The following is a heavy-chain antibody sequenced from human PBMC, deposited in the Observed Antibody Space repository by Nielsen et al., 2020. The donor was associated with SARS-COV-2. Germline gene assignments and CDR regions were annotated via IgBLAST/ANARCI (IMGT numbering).Heavy chain of an antibody. V-gene: IGHV3-73*01. Sequence: GGSLRLSCAASGFTFSGSAMHWVRQASGKGLEWVGRIRSKANSYATAYAASVKGRFTISRDDSKNTAYLQMNSPKTEDTAVYYCTRQTWYSGSYEDYWGQGTLVTVSS. J-gene: IGHJ4*02. D-gene: IGHD1-26*01. CDR2: IRSKANSYAT. CDR3: TRQTWYSGSYEDY. CDR1: GFTFSGSA.